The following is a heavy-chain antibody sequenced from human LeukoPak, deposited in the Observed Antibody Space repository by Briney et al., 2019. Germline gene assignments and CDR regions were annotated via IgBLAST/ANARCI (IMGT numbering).Heavy chain of an antibody. CDR1: GGSLTNYY. V-gene: IGHV4-59*08. CDR2: VYYKGTT. J-gene: IGHJ4*02. Sequence: SETLSLTCTVSGGSLTNYYWNWMRQSPGKTLEWIGFVYYKGTTNYNPSFRSRVTMSVNMSRNQFSLSLTSVTAADTAVYYCARTWALKWDLPGQFDYWGQGRLVTVSS. D-gene: IGHD1-26*01. CDR3: ARTWALKWDLPGQFDY.